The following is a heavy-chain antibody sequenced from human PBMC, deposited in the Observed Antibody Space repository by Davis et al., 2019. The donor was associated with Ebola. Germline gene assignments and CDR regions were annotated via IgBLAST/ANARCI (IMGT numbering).Heavy chain of an antibody. V-gene: IGHV1-2*05. CDR2: INPHSGAT. D-gene: IGHD5-18*01. CDR3: ARGVGYKYGIIDY. Sequence: ASVKVSCKTSGYTLSDYYLHWVRQAPGQGLEWMGRINPHSGATKYAQRFQGRVTMTRDTSISTAYMELSGLRSDATGVYYCARGVGYKYGIIDYWGQGTLVSVSS. J-gene: IGHJ4*02. CDR1: GYTLSDYY.